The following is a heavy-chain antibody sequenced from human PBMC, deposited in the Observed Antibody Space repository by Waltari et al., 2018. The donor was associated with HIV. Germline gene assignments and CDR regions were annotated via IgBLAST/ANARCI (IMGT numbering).Heavy chain of an antibody. CDR2: VFHSGST. D-gene: IGHD6-13*01. J-gene: IGHJ4*02. Sequence: QVQLQESGPGLVKPSDNLSLTCAVSDFSISSGHYWGWIRQSPGKGLEWIGSVFHSGSTFYKPSFKSRVSISVDTSKNQFSLKLTSVTAADTAVYYCARQPAPDSTWFQIYFDYWGQGTVVTVSS. CDR1: DFSISSGHY. CDR3: ARQPAPDSTWFQIYFDY. V-gene: IGHV4-38-2*01.